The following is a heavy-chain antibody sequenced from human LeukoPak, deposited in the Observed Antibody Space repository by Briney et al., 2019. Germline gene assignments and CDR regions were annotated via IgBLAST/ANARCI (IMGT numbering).Heavy chain of an antibody. J-gene: IGHJ5*02. CDR3: AKGDTS. Sequence: GGSLRLSXAASGFKFSNYDMHWVRQAPGKGLEWVAFIRYDGSDKYYADSVKGRFTISRDNSKNTLYLQMNSLRTEDTAVYYCAKGDTSWGQGTLVTVSS. CDR2: IRYDGSDK. V-gene: IGHV3-30*02. CDR1: GFKFSNYD. D-gene: IGHD2-21*02.